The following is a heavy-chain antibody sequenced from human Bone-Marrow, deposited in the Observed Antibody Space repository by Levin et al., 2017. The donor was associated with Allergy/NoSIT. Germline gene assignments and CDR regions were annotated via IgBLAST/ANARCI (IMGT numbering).Heavy chain of an antibody. V-gene: IGHV3-48*02. J-gene: IGHJ4*02. D-gene: IGHD3-3*01. CDR2: ISSGSSSI. Sequence: PGGSLRLSCAASGFTFSSYDMNWVRQAPGKGLEWVSYISSGSSSIYYADSVKGRFTISRDNAKSSLYLQMNSLRDEDTAVYYCARTALRLLPYYFDYWGQGTLVTVSS. CDR1: GFTFSSYD. CDR3: ARTALRLLPYYFDY.